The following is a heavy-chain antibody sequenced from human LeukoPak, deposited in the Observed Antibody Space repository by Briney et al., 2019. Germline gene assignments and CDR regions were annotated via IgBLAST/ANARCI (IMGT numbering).Heavy chain of an antibody. CDR3: ARNLIPEQLVLNF. J-gene: IGHJ4*02. CDR2: IYYTGST. D-gene: IGHD6-13*01. Sequence: PSETLSLTCAVYGGSISSYYWSWIRQSPGKGLEWIGYIYYTGSTNYNPSLKSRVTMSVDTSKNQFSLNLRSVTPEDTAVYYCARNLIPEQLVLNFWGQGTLVTVSS. V-gene: IGHV4-59*01. CDR1: GGSISSYY.